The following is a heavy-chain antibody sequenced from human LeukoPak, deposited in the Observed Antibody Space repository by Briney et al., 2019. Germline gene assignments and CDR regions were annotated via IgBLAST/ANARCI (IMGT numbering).Heavy chain of an antibody. CDR1: GGTFSSYA. D-gene: IGHD3-22*01. CDR3: ARSPRPQRWTMIVVVTTYFDY. V-gene: IGHV1-69*13. Sequence: ASVKVSCKASGGTFSSYAISWVRQALGQGLEWMGGIIPIFGTANYAQKFQGRVTITADESTSTAYMELSSLRSEDTAVYYCARSPRPQRWTMIVVVTTYFDYWGQGTLVTVSS. CDR2: IIPIFGTA. J-gene: IGHJ4*02.